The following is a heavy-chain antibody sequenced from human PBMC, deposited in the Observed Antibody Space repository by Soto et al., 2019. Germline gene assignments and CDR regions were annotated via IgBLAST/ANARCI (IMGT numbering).Heavy chain of an antibody. Sequence: QVPLVQSGAEVKKPGASVKVSCKASGYTFTSYGISWVRQAPGQGLEWMGWISAYNGNTNYAQKLQGRVTMTTDTSTSTAYMELRSLRSDDTAVYYCARDVVVPAAITTSRYFDYWGQGTLVTVSS. CDR3: ARDVVVPAAITTSRYFDY. D-gene: IGHD2-2*01. V-gene: IGHV1-18*01. CDR2: ISAYNGNT. CDR1: GYTFTSYG. J-gene: IGHJ4*02.